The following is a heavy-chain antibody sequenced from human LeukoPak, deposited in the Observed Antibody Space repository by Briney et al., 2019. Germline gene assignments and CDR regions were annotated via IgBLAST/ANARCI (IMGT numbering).Heavy chain of an antibody. CDR1: GFTFSSYA. D-gene: IGHD5-18*01. CDR3: AKDRGYSYGRESGILDY. CDR2: ISGSGGST. J-gene: IGHJ4*02. V-gene: IGHV3-23*01. Sequence: PGGSLRLSCAASGFTFSSYAMSWVRQAPGKGLEWVSAISGSGGSTYYADSVKGRFTFSRDNSKNTLYLQMNSLRAEDTAVYYCAKDRGYSYGRESGILDYWGQGTLVTVSS.